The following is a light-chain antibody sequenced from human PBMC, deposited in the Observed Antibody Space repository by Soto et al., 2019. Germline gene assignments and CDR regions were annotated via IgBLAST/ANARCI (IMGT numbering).Light chain of an antibody. J-gene: IGKJ5*01. CDR3: QQRDSWPIT. CDR1: RTVSNR. V-gene: IGKV3-15*01. Sequence: EILMTQSPDTLSVSPGERVSVSCRASRTVSNRLAWYQHKPVQAPRLLISGASTGATGIPPRFRGSGSGTDFTLTINSLEPDDFAVYYCQQRDSWPITFGQGTRLEIK. CDR2: GAS.